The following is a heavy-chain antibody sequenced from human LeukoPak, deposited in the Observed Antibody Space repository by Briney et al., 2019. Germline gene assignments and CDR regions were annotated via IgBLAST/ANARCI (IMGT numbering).Heavy chain of an antibody. Sequence: GGSLRLSCAASGFTFSTFSMNWVRQAPGKGLEWVSYIASSSTPIYYADSVKGRFTISRDNAKNSLYLQIDSLRVEDTAVYYCARIVPDHIEMATESYWGQGTLVTVSS. D-gene: IGHD5-24*01. J-gene: IGHJ4*02. V-gene: IGHV3-48*01. CDR1: GFTFSTFS. CDR3: ARIVPDHIEMATESY. CDR2: IASSSTPI.